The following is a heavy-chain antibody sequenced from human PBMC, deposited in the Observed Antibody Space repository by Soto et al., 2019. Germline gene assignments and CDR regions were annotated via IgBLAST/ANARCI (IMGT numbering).Heavy chain of an antibody. CDR1: GGSISSLGYS. J-gene: IGHJ5*02. D-gene: IGHD3-3*01. Sequence: SETLSLTCAVSGGSISSLGYSWSCIRQPPGKGLEWIGYIYHSGSTYYNPSLKSRVTISVDRSKNQFSLKLSSVTAADTAVYYCARGLKPDYDFRSGYQGAYNWFDPWGQGTLVTVSS. V-gene: IGHV4-30-2*01. CDR3: ARGLKPDYDFRSGYQGAYNWFDP. CDR2: IYHSGST.